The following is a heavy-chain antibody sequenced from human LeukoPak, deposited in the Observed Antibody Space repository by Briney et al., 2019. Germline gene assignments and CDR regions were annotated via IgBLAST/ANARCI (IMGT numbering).Heavy chain of an antibody. D-gene: IGHD3-10*01. V-gene: IGHV1-2*02. Sequence: ASVKVSCKASGYTFTVYYMHWVRQAPGQGLEWMGWINPNSGGTNYAQKFQGRVTMTRDTSISTAYMELSRLRSDGTALYYCTRDVRPRGGIDSWGQGTLVTVSS. CDR1: GYTFTVYY. CDR2: INPNSGGT. J-gene: IGHJ4*02. CDR3: TRDVRPRGGIDS.